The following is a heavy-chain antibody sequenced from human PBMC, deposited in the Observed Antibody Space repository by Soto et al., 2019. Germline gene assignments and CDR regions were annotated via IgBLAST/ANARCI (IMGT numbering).Heavy chain of an antibody. Sequence: PSETLSPTCAVYGGSFSGYYWSWIRQPPGKGLEWIGEINHSGSTNYNPSLKSRVTISVDTSKNQFSLKLSSVTAADTAVYYCARGGVWSIAARAGWWFDPWGQGTLVTVSS. CDR1: GGSFSGYY. V-gene: IGHV4-34*01. CDR3: ARGGVWSIAARAGWWFDP. D-gene: IGHD6-6*01. J-gene: IGHJ5*02. CDR2: INHSGST.